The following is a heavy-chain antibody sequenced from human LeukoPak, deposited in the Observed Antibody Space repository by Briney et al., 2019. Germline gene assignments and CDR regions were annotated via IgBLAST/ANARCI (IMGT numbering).Heavy chain of an antibody. V-gene: IGHV3-23*01. Sequence: GGSLRLSCAASGFTFSSYAMSWVRQAPGKGLEWVSAISGSGGSTSYADSVKGRFTISRDNSKNTLYLQMNSLRAEDTAVYYCAKDYYDSSGYRDDAFDIWGQGTMVTVSS. CDR1: GFTFSSYA. D-gene: IGHD3-22*01. J-gene: IGHJ3*02. CDR3: AKDYYDSSGYRDDAFDI. CDR2: ISGSGGST.